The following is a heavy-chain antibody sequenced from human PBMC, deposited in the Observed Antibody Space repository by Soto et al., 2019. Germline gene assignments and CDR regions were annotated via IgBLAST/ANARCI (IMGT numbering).Heavy chain of an antibody. V-gene: IGHV4-34*01. CDR2: INHSGST. CDR1: GGSFSGYY. Sequence: SETLSLTCAVYGGSFSGYYWSWIRQPPGKGLEWIGEINHSGSTNYNPSLKSRVTISVDTSKNQFSLKLSSVTAADTAVYYCARVRITMVRGVTVFDYWGQGTLVTVSS. CDR3: ARVRITMVRGVTVFDY. D-gene: IGHD3-10*01. J-gene: IGHJ4*02.